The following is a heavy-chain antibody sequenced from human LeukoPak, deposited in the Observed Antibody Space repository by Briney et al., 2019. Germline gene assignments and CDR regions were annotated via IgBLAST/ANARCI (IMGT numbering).Heavy chain of an antibody. Sequence: GRSLRLSCAASGFTFDDYAMHWVRQAPGKGLEWVSGISWNSGSIGYADSVKGRFTISRDNSKNTLYLQMNSLRAEDTAVYYCAAYTAMASFDYWGQGTLVTVSS. CDR3: AAYTAMASFDY. J-gene: IGHJ4*02. V-gene: IGHV3-9*01. D-gene: IGHD5-18*01. CDR1: GFTFDDYA. CDR2: ISWNSGSI.